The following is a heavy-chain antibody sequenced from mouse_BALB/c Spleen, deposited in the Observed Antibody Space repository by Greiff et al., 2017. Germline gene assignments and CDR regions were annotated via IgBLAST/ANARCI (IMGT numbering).Heavy chain of an antibody. CDR1: GFNIKDYY. Sequence: EVQLQQSGAELVRSGASVKLSCTASGFNIKDYYMHWVKQRPEQGLEWIGWIDPENGDTESAPKFQGKATMTADTSSNTAYLQLSSLTSEDTAVYYCNRIYYGSSLYAMDYWGQGTSVTVSS. J-gene: IGHJ4*01. D-gene: IGHD1-1*01. CDR2: IDPENGDT. V-gene: IGHV14-4*02. CDR3: NRIYYGSSLYAMDY.